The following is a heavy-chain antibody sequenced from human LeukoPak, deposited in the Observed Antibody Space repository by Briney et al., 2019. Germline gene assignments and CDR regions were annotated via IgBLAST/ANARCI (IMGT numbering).Heavy chain of an antibody. CDR3: AREDGSGSYYYYYYYMDV. CDR1: GDSISSDYY. J-gene: IGHJ6*03. D-gene: IGHD3-10*01. V-gene: IGHV4-38-2*02. CDR2: IYHSGNT. Sequence: SETLSLTCSVSGDSISSDYYWGWVRQPPGKGLECIGSIYHSGNTFYNPSLKSRLTISVATSKNQFSLRLNSVTAADTAVYYCAREDGSGSYYYYYYYMDVWGKGTTVTVSS.